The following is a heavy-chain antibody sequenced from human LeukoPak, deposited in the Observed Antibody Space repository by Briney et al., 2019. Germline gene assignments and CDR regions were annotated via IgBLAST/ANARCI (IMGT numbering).Heavy chain of an antibody. J-gene: IGHJ4*02. Sequence: GGSLRLSCAASGFTFSSYSMNWVRQAPGRGLEWVSSISSSSSYIYYADSVKGRFTISRDNAKNSLYLQMNSLRAEDTAVYYCARSGYYGSGSLDYWGQGTLVTVSS. V-gene: IGHV3-21*01. CDR3: ARSGYYGSGSLDY. CDR2: ISSSSSYI. CDR1: GFTFSSYS. D-gene: IGHD3-10*01.